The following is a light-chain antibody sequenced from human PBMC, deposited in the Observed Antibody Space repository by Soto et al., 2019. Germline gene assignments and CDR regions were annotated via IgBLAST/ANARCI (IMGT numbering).Light chain of an antibody. CDR1: QSVLYSSNNKNY. Sequence: DIVMTQSPDSLAVSLGERATVNCKSSQSVLYSSNNKNYLAWYQQKPGQPPKLLIYWASTRESGVPDRFSGSGSGTDFILTISTLQAEDVAIYYCQQYYSTPPTFGGGTKVGIK. CDR2: WAS. V-gene: IGKV4-1*01. CDR3: QQYYSTPPT. J-gene: IGKJ4*01.